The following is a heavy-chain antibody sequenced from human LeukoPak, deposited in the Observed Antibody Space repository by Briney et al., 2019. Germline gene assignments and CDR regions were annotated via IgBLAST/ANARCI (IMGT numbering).Heavy chain of an antibody. Sequence: SETLSLTCHVSGASNKNYYCSWIRQPPGERLEWIDYISYSGYTRYNPSLRSRVTMSVDTSSDQFSLNLNSATAADTAVYYCARHDRTADYGDPNWFEPWGQGILVTVSS. D-gene: IGHD4-17*01. J-gene: IGHJ5*02. CDR3: ARHDRTADYGDPNWFEP. CDR1: GASNKNYY. CDR2: ISYSGYT. V-gene: IGHV4-59*08.